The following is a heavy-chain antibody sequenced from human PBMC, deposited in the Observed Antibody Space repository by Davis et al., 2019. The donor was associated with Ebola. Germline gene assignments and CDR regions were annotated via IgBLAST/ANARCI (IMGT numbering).Heavy chain of an antibody. J-gene: IGHJ4*02. CDR1: GFTFSSYG. CDR2: IWYDGSNK. V-gene: IGHV3-33*06. Sequence: GGSLRLSCAASGFTFSSYGMHWVRQAPGKGLEWVAVIWYDGSNKYYADSVKGRFTISRDNSKNTLYLQMNSLRAEDTAVYYCAKLFGSSAWYYFDYWGQGTLVAVSS. D-gene: IGHD6-19*01. CDR3: AKLFGSSAWYYFDY.